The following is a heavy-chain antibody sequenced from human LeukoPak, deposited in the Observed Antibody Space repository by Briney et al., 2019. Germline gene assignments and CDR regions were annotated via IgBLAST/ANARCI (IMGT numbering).Heavy chain of an antibody. V-gene: IGHV4-61*05. CDR3: ARVKYDFWSGYWAYFDY. CDR1: GGSISSSSYY. J-gene: IGHJ4*02. CDR2: IYYSGST. Sequence: SETLSLTCTVSGGSISSSSYYWGWIRQPPGKGLEWIGYIYYSGSTNYNPSLKSRVTISVDTSKNQFSLKLSSVTAADTAVYYCARVKYDFWSGYWAYFDYWGQGTLVTVSS. D-gene: IGHD3-3*01.